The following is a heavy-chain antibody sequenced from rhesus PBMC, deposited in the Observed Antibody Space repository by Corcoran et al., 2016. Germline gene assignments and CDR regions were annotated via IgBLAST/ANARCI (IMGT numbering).Heavy chain of an antibody. Sequence: QVQLQESGPGLVKPSETLSLTCTVSGASISSYWWTWIGQPPGKGLEWIGEINGNSGSTNYNPSLKSRVTISRDTSKNQFSLKLSSVTAADTAVYYCAIRSGTYRYYFDYWGQGVLVTVSS. CDR3: AIRSGTYRYYFDY. V-gene: IGHV4-80*01. J-gene: IGHJ4*01. CDR1: GASISSYW. D-gene: IGHD1-1*01. CDR2: INGNSGST.